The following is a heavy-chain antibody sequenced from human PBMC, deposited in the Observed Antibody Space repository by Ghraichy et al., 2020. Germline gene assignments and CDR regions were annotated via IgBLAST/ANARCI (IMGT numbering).Heavy chain of an antibody. CDR2: INHSGST. J-gene: IGHJ4*02. Sequence: SETLSLTCAVYGGSFSGYYWSWIRQPPGKGLEWIGEINHSGSTNYNPSLKSRVTISVDTSKNQFSLKLSSVTAADTAVYYCARRRLGYCSSTSCYNWPFDYWGQGTLVTVSS. V-gene: IGHV4-34*01. CDR3: ARRRLGYCSSTSCYNWPFDY. CDR1: GGSFSGYY. D-gene: IGHD2-2*02.